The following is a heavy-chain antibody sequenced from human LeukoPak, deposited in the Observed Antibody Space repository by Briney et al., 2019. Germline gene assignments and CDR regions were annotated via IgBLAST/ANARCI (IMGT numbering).Heavy chain of an antibody. D-gene: IGHD2-21*02. Sequence: GGSLRLSCAASGFTFSSYTMNWVRQAPGKGLEWVSSIAGSSGYVSYADSVKGRFTISRDNAKKSLYLQMTSLTAEDTAVYYCARDRGAYCGGDCYLGFDYWGRGTLVTVSS. CDR2: IAGSSGYV. CDR1: GFTFSSYT. V-gene: IGHV3-21*01. J-gene: IGHJ4*01. CDR3: ARDRGAYCGGDCYLGFDY.